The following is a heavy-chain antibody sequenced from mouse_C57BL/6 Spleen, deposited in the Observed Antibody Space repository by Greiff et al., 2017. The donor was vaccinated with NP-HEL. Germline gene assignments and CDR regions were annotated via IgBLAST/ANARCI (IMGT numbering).Heavy chain of an antibody. CDR3: AREAGTVVADY. V-gene: IGHV1-82*01. Sequence: QVQLKQSGPELVKPGASVKISCKASGYAFSSSWMNWVKQRPGKGLEWIGRIYPGDGDTNYNGKFKGKATLTADKSSSTAYMQLSSLTSEDSAVYFCAREAGTVVADYWGQGTTLTVSS. J-gene: IGHJ2*01. D-gene: IGHD1-1*01. CDR2: IYPGDGDT. CDR1: GYAFSSSW.